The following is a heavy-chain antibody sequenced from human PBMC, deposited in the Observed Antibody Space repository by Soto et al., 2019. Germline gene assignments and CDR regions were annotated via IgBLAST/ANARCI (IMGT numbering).Heavy chain of an antibody. CDR2: IYPDDSDT. J-gene: IGHJ4*02. CDR1: GYSFTSYW. Sequence: PGESLKISCKGSGYSFTSYWIGWVRQMPGKGLEWMGIIYPDDSDTRYSPSFQGHVTISADKSISTAYLQWSSLKASDSATYYCARRDMLTGYVYFDYWGQGTQVTVS. V-gene: IGHV5-51*01. CDR3: ARRDMLTGYVYFDY. D-gene: IGHD3-9*01.